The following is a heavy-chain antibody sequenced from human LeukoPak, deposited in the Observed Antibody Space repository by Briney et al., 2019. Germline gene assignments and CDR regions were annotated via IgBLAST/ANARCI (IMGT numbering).Heavy chain of an antibody. Sequence: PGGSLRLSCVVSGFSFSDSYMTWLRQTPGKGLESLAYISPSSHDIYYADSVKGRFTISRDNARTSLYLQMNSQGPDDTALYYCSTDPRLLTYWGHGTLVTVSS. CDR2: ISPSSHDI. D-gene: IGHD2-8*01. J-gene: IGHJ4*01. CDR1: GFSFSDSY. V-gene: IGHV3-11*01. CDR3: STDPRLLTY.